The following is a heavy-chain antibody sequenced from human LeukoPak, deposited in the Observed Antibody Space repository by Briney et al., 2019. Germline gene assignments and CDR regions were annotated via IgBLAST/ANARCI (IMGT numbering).Heavy chain of an antibody. Sequence: SVKVSCKASGGTFSSYAISWVRQAPGQGLEWMGGIIPIFGIANYAQKFQGRVTITTDESTSTAYMELSSLRSEDTAVYYCARGATAGYYYYYMDVWGKGTTVTVSS. CDR1: GGTFSSYA. V-gene: IGHV1-69*05. D-gene: IGHD5-24*01. J-gene: IGHJ6*03. CDR2: IIPIFGIA. CDR3: ARGATAGYYYYYMDV.